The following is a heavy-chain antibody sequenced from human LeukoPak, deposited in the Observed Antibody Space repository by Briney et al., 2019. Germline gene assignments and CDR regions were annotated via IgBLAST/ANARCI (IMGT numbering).Heavy chain of an antibody. CDR2: IGGTGGNI. D-gene: IGHD2-21*01. Sequence: GGSLRLSCAASGLSFSNYAMYWVRQAPGKGLEWVSAIGGTGGNIFYRDSVKGRFTISRDNSKNTLYLHMNSLRAEDTAIYFCVRDNYSYRLDVWGQGTLVTVSS. J-gene: IGHJ4*02. V-gene: IGHV3-23*01. CDR1: GLSFSNYA. CDR3: VRDNYSYRLDV.